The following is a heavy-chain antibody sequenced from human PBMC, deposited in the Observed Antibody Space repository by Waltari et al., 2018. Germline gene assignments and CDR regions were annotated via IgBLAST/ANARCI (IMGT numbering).Heavy chain of an antibody. D-gene: IGHD1-26*01. CDR3: ARGPSIKWELPGFFDT. Sequence: QVRLQESGPGLVKPSQTLALTCTVSGGSLSGLYWSWIRLSPGKGLEWIGFIYTTGGTNHKPAFKNRVTRSAETSRGQFSLRLTSLSASDTATYYCARGPSIKWELPGFFDTWGQGILVTVSS. V-gene: IGHV4-4*09. J-gene: IGHJ4*02. CDR2: IYTTGGT. CDR1: GGSLSGLY.